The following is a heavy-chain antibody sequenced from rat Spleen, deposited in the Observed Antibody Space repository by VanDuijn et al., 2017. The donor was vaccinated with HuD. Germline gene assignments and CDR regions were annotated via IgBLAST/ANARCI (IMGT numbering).Heavy chain of an antibody. V-gene: IGHV5-7*01. CDR2: ISYDGSST. CDR1: GFTFSDYA. Sequence: EVQLVESGGGLVQPGRSLKLSCAASGFTFSDYAMAWVRQAPKKGLEWVATISYDGSSTYYRDSVKGRFTISRDNAKSTLYLQMDSLRSEDTATYYCATQSIIRVPLFDYWGQGVMVTVSS. CDR3: ATQSIIRVPLFDY. J-gene: IGHJ2*01. D-gene: IGHD4-3*01.